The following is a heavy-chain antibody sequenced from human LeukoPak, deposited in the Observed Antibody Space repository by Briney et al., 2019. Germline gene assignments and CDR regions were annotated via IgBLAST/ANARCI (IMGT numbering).Heavy chain of an antibody. CDR3: ATQRRGGTPSYYMDV. V-gene: IGHV1-8*02. D-gene: IGHD2-15*01. CDR2: MKPNSGNT. Sequence: ASVKVSCKASGGTFSSYAISWVRQAPGQGLEWMGWMKPNSGNTGYAQKFQGRVTMTRNTSISTAYMELSSLRSEDTAVYYCATQRRGGTPSYYMDVWGKGTTVTISS. J-gene: IGHJ6*03. CDR1: GGTFSSYA.